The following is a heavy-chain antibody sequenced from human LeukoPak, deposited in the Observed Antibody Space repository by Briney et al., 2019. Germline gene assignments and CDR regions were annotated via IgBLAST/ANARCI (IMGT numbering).Heavy chain of an antibody. CDR3: ARERPDENYYYYMDV. V-gene: IGHV4-61*02. CDR1: GGSISSGSYY. CDR2: IYTSGST. J-gene: IGHJ6*03. Sequence: SQTLSLTCTLSGGSISSGSYYWSWIRQPAGKGLEWIGRIYTSGSTNYNPSLKSRVTISVDTSKNQFSLKLSSVTAADTAVYYCARERPDENYYYYMDVWGKGTTVTVSS.